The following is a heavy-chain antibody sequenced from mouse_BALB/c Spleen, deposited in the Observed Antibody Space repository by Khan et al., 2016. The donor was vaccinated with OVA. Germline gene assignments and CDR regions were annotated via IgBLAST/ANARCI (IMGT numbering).Heavy chain of an antibody. D-gene: IGHD2-4*01. CDR2: IWGDGST. Sequence: QVQLKQSGPGLVAPSQSLSITCTVSGFSLTGYGVNWVRQPPGKGLEWLGMIWGDGSTDYNSALKSRLSISKDNSKSQVFLKMNSLQTDDTARYYCTREIYYNYAYIYAIDYWGQGTSVPVSS. CDR3: TREIYYNYAYIYAIDY. J-gene: IGHJ4*01. V-gene: IGHV2-6-7*01. CDR1: GFSLTGYG.